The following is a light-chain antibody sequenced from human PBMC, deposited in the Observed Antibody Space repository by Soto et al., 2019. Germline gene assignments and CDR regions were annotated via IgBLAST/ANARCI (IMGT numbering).Light chain of an antibody. CDR2: AAS. J-gene: IGKJ4*01. V-gene: IGKV3-11*01. CDR3: QPYNNWPLT. CDR1: QSVSSY. Sequence: EIVLTQSPATLSLSPGERATLSCRASQSVSSYLAWYQQKPGQAPRILIYAASSRATGIPDRFSGSRSGTDFSLTISRLEPEDFAVYYCQPYNNWPLTFGGGTKVDIK.